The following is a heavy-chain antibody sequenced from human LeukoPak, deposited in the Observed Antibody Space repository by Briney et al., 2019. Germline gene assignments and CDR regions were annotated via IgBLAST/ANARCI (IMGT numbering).Heavy chain of an antibody. CDR1: GGSISSSSYY. D-gene: IGHD7-27*01. Sequence: SETLSLTCTVSGGSISSSSYYWGWIRQPPGKGLEWIGSIYHSGSTYYNPSLKSRVTILVDTSKNQFSLKLSSVTAADTAVYYCARLDWGSGFDYWGQGTLVTVSS. V-gene: IGHV4-39*07. J-gene: IGHJ4*02. CDR2: IYHSGST. CDR3: ARLDWGSGFDY.